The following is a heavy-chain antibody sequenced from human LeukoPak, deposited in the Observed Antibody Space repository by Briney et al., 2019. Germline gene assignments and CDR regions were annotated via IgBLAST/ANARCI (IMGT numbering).Heavy chain of an antibody. CDR3: ARTRPYYYGSGSPDAFDI. CDR2: IYSGGST. D-gene: IGHD3-10*01. CDR1: GFTFSSYG. J-gene: IGHJ3*02. V-gene: IGHV3-NL1*01. Sequence: GGSLRLSCAASGFTFSSYGMHWVRQAPGKGLEWVSVIYSGGSTYYADSVKGRFTISRDNSKNTLYLQMNSLRAEDTAVYYCARTRPYYYGSGSPDAFDIWGQGTMVTVSS.